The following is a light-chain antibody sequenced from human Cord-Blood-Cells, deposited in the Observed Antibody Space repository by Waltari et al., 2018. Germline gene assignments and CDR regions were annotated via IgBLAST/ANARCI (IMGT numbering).Light chain of an antibody. CDR3: YSTDSSGNHRV. Sequence: SYELTQPPSVSVSQGPTARITCSGDALPKKYAHWYQQKSGQAPVLVIYEDSKRPSGIPERFSGSSSGTMATLTISGAQVEDEADYYCYSTDSSGNHRVFGGGTKLTVL. J-gene: IGLJ2*01. V-gene: IGLV3-10*01. CDR1: ALPKKY. CDR2: EDS.